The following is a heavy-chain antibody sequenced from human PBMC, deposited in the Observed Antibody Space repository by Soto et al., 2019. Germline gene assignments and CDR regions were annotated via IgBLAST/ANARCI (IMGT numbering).Heavy chain of an antibody. D-gene: IGHD4-17*01. Sequence: GGSLRLSCAASGFTFDDYSMHWVRQRPGKGLEWVSLISWDGGSTYYEDSVRGRFTISRDDSKNSLYLHMNGLKNEDTALYYCAKVRLPYHFFDLDVWGQGTTVTVSS. CDR2: ISWDGGST. CDR3: AKVRLPYHFFDLDV. V-gene: IGHV3-43*01. J-gene: IGHJ6*02. CDR1: GFTFDDYS.